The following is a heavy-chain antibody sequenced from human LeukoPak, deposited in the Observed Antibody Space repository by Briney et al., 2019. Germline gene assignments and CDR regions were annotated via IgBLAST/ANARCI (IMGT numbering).Heavy chain of an antibody. Sequence: GGSLRLSCAASGFTFDDYAMHWVRQAPGTGLEWVSLISGDGGSTYYAGSVKGRFTISRDNSKNSLYLQMNSLRTEDTALYYCAKDEIRGSSWTRWGQGTLVTASS. D-gene: IGHD6-13*01. CDR1: GFTFDDYA. CDR3: AKDEIRGSSWTR. CDR2: ISGDGGST. V-gene: IGHV3-43*02. J-gene: IGHJ4*02.